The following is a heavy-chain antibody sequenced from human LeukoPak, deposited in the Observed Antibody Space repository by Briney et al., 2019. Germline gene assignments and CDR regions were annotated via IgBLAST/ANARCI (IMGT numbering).Heavy chain of an antibody. CDR1: GFTFSDYY. V-gene: IGHV3-11*05. CDR3: AREGGPYRPLDY. CDR2: SSSSSSYT. Sequence: GGSLRLSCAASGFTFSDYYMSRIRQAPGKGLEWVSYSSSSSSYTNYADSVKGRFTIPRDNAKNSLYLQMNSLRAEDTAVYYCAREGGPYRPLDYSGQGTLVTVSS. J-gene: IGHJ4*02.